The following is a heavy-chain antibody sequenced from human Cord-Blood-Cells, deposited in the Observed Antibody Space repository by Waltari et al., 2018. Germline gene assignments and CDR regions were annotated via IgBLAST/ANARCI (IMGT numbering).Heavy chain of an antibody. CDR1: GGSFSGYY. CDR2: INHSGST. J-gene: IGHJ4*02. D-gene: IGHD3-22*01. Sequence: QVQLQQWGAGLLKPSETLSLTCAVYGGSFSGYYWSWIPQPPGKGLEWIGEINHSGSTNYNPSLKSRVTISVDTSKNQFSLKLSSVTAADTAVYYCARALYYYDSSGPLDYWGQGTLVTVSS. V-gene: IGHV4-34*01. CDR3: ARALYYYDSSGPLDY.